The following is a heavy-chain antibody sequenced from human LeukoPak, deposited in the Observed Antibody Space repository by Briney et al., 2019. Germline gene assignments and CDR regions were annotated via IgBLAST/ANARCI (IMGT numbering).Heavy chain of an antibody. J-gene: IGHJ5*02. Sequence: SETLSLTCAVYGGSFSGYYWSWIRQPPGKGLEWIGKINHSGSTNYNPSLKSRVTISVDTSKNQFSLKLSSVTAADTAVYYCARGIRYSSSSRWFDPWGQGTLVTVSS. CDR2: INHSGST. D-gene: IGHD6-6*01. V-gene: IGHV4-34*01. CDR3: ARGIRYSSSSRWFDP. CDR1: GGSFSGYY.